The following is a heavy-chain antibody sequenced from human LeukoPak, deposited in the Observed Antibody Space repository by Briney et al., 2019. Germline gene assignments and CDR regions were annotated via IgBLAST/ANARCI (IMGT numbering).Heavy chain of an antibody. CDR2: IKSDGSWT. J-gene: IGHJ4*02. D-gene: IGHD4-17*01. CDR3: ARSDPTQLNYGDYGYFDF. CDR1: GFTFSRYW. V-gene: IGHV3-74*01. Sequence: GGSLRLSCAASGFTFSRYWMHWVRQAPGKGLEWVSRIKSDGSWTNCADSVKGRFTISRDNAKNTLYLQMNSLRGEDMAVYYCARSDPTQLNYGDYGYFDFWGQGTQVTVSS.